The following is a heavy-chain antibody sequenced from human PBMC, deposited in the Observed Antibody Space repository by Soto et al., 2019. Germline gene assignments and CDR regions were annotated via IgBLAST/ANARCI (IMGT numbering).Heavy chain of an antibody. CDR3: ISPPVTPDGFNI. V-gene: IGHV3-72*01. J-gene: IGHJ3*02. CDR1: GFTLSDHY. CDR2: SRNKVKSYTT. D-gene: IGHD4-17*01. Sequence: GGSLRLSCVVSGFTLSDHYMDWVRQAPGKGLEWVGRSRNKVKSYTTDFAASVKGRFTISRDDSKNSLYLQMNSLKTEDTAVYYCISPPVTPDGFNIWGQGTMVTVSS.